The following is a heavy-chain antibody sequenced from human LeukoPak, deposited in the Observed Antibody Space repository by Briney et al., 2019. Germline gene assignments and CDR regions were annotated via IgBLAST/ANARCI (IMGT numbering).Heavy chain of an antibody. CDR3: ARDVRPDY. CDR1: GFTFSSYW. J-gene: IGHJ4*02. CDR2: IKQDGTEK. Sequence: QPRGSLRLSCAASGFTFSSYWMSWVRQAPGEGLEWVANIKQDGTEKYYMDSVKGRFSISRDNAKNSLYLQMNALRAEDTAVYYCARDVRPDYWGQGTLVTVST. V-gene: IGHV3-7*04. D-gene: IGHD6-6*01.